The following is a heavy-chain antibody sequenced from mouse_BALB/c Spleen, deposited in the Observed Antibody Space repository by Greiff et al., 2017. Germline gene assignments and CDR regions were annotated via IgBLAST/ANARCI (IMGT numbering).Heavy chain of an antibody. CDR1: GFTFSDYY. V-gene: IGHV5-4*02. CDR3: ARAGANWDRAWFAY. Sequence: EVQLQESGGGLVKPGGSLKLSCAASGFTFSDYYMYWVRQTPEKRLEWVATISDGGSYTYYPDSVKGRFTISRDNAKNNLYLQMSSLKSEDTAMYYCARAGANWDRAWFAYWGQGTLVTVSA. CDR2: ISDGGSYT. D-gene: IGHD4-1*01. J-gene: IGHJ3*01.